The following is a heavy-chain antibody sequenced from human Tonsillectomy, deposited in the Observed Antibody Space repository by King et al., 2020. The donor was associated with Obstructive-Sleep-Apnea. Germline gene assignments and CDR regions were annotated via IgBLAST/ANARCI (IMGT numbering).Heavy chain of an antibody. V-gene: IGHV3-30*04. J-gene: IGHJ4*02. Sequence: VQLVESGGGVVQPGRSLRLSCAASGFTFSSYAMHWVRQAPGKGLEWVAVISYDGSNKYYADSVKGRFTISRDNSKNTLYLQMNSLRAEDTAVYYCARGPTGQWLVPYYLDYWGQGTLVTVSS. CDR3: ARGPTGQWLVPYYLDY. D-gene: IGHD6-19*01. CDR2: ISYDGSNK. CDR1: GFTFSSYA.